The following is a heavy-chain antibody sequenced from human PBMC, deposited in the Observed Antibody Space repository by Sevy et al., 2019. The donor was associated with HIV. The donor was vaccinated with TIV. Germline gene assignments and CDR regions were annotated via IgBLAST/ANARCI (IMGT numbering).Heavy chain of an antibody. CDR1: GFTFSSYA. J-gene: IGHJ4*02. D-gene: IGHD1-26*01. CDR2: ISYDGSNK. CDR3: ARDPEYSGSYSGLDY. Sequence: GGSLRLSCAASGFTFSSYAMHWVRQAPGKGLEWVAVISYDGSNKYYADSVKGRFTISRGNSKNTLYLQMNSLRAEDTAVYYCARDPEYSGSYSGLDYWGQGTLVTVSS. V-gene: IGHV3-30-3*01.